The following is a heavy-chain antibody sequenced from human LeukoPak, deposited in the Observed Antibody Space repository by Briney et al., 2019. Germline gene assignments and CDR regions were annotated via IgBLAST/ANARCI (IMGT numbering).Heavy chain of an antibody. CDR3: ARQPGRDYYDSSGIEAFDI. CDR2: FDPKDGET. J-gene: IGHJ3*02. Sequence: ASVKVSCKVSGYTLTELSMHWVRQAPGKGLEWMGSFDPKDGETIYAQKFQGRVTMTEDTSTDTAYMELSRLRSDDTAVYYCARQPGRDYYDSSGIEAFDIWGQGTMVTVSS. CDR1: GYTLTELS. V-gene: IGHV1-24*01. D-gene: IGHD3-22*01.